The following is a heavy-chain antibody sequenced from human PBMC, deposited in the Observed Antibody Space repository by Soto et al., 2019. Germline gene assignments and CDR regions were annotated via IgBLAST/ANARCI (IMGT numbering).Heavy chain of an antibody. CDR3: ARDGWSIAARNYYGMDV. V-gene: IGHV4-59*01. J-gene: IGHJ6*02. CDR1: GGSISSYY. Sequence: SETLSLTCTVSGGSISSYYWSWIRQPPGKGLEWIGYIYYSGSTNYNPSLKSRVTISVDTSKNQFSLKLSSVTAADTAVYYCARDGWSIAARNYYGMDVWGQGTTVTVSS. D-gene: IGHD6-6*01. CDR2: IYYSGST.